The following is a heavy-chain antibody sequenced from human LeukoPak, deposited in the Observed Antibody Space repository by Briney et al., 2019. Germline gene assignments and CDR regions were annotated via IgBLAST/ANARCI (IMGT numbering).Heavy chain of an antibody. CDR1: GFTFSSYW. D-gene: IGHD2/OR15-2a*01. CDR2: IKQDGSEK. Sequence: PGGSLRLSCAVSGFTFSSYWMNWVRQPPGKGLEWVANIKQDGSEKYYVDSVKGRFTISRDNAKNSLYLQMNSLRAEDTAVYYCARFSLTTGYFDLWGRGTLVTVSS. J-gene: IGHJ2*01. CDR3: ARFSLTTGYFDL. V-gene: IGHV3-7*01.